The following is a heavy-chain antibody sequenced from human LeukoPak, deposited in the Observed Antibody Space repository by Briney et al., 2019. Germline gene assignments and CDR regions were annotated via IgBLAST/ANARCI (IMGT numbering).Heavy chain of an antibody. V-gene: IGHV4-39*01. CDR2: IYYSGST. CDR1: GGSISSSSYY. D-gene: IGHD2-15*01. J-gene: IGHJ5*02. Sequence: SETLSLTCTVSGGSISSSSYYWGWIRQPPGKGLEWIGSIYYSGSTYYNPSLKSRVTISVDTSKNQFSLKLSSVTAADTAVYYCARVGGVVAAISGTVWFDAWGQGTLVTVSS. CDR3: ARVGGVVAAISGTVWFDA.